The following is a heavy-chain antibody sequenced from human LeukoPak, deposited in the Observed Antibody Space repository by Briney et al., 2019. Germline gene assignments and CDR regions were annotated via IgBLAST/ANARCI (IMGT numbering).Heavy chain of an antibody. Sequence: SETLSLTCTVSGVSISSYYWSWIRQPPGKGLEWSGYIYYSGSTNYNPSLKSRVTISVDTSKNQFPLKLSSVTAADTAVYYCARVNHYDFWSGYYGGDWFDPWGQGALVTVSS. D-gene: IGHD3-3*01. CDR1: GVSISSYY. CDR3: ARVNHYDFWSGYYGGDWFDP. V-gene: IGHV4-59*01. J-gene: IGHJ5*02. CDR2: IYYSGST.